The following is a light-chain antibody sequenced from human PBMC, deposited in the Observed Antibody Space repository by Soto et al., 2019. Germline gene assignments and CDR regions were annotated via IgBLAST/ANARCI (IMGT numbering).Light chain of an antibody. Sequence: SVLTQPPSVSAAPGQRVTISCSGSRSNIGNYDVSWYQHLPATAPKLLIYDNDKRPSGIPDRFSGSKSGTSATLDITGLQTGDEADYYCGTWDRSLSGGVFGGGTKLTVL. J-gene: IGLJ2*01. CDR2: DND. CDR1: RSNIGNYD. CDR3: GTWDRSLSGGV. V-gene: IGLV1-51*01.